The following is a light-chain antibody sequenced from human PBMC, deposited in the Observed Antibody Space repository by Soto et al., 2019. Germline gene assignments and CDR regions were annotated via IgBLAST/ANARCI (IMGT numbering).Light chain of an antibody. CDR2: DAS. CDR3: QQYGSSWT. J-gene: IGKJ1*01. V-gene: IGKV3-20*01. Sequence: EIVLTQSPGTLSLSPWERATLSCRASQSGSSRYLAWYQQKPGRAPRLLIYDASSRATDIPDRFSGSGSGTDFTLTISRLEPEDFAVYYCQQYGSSWTFGQGTKVDIK. CDR1: QSGSSRY.